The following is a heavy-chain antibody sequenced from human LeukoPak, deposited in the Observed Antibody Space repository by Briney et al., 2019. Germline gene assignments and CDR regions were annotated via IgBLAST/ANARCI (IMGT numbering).Heavy chain of an antibody. CDR2: IKQDGSEK. CDR1: GFTFSSYW. J-gene: IGHJ6*02. D-gene: IGHD3-22*01. Sequence: TGGSLRLSCAASGFTFSSYWMSWVRQAPGKGLEWVANIKQDGSEKYYVDSVKGRFTISRDNAKNSLYLQMNSLRAEDTAVYYCAREGNYYDSSGYYSYYYYYYGMDVWGQGTTVTVSS. CDR3: AREGNYYDSSGYYSYYYYYYGMDV. V-gene: IGHV3-7*01.